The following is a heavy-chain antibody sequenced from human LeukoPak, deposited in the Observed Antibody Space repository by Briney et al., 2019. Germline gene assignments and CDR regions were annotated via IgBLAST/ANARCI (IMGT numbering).Heavy chain of an antibody. Sequence: SETLSLTCSVSGGSISNYYWNWIRQPPGKGLDWIGYIYYSGSTKYNPSLKSRVTISVDTSKNQFSLRLSSVTAADTAVYYCARGGFLDPFDPWGQGTLVTVSS. J-gene: IGHJ5*02. CDR1: GGSISNYY. D-gene: IGHD1-1*01. V-gene: IGHV4-59*01. CDR3: ARGGFLDPFDP. CDR2: IYYSGST.